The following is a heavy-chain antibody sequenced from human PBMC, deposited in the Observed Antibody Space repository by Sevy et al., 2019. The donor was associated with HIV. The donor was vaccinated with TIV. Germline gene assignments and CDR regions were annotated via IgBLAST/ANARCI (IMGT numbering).Heavy chain of an antibody. CDR1: GYTFTNYW. CDR3: ARQVDYPESH. V-gene: IGHV5-51*01. J-gene: IGHJ4*02. CDR2: IYPGDSDT. Sequence: GESLKISCKGSGYTFTNYWIGWVRQMPGKGMEWMGLIYPGDSDTRYSPSFEGQVTISADKSISTAYLQWSSLKTSDTAMYYCARQVDYPESHWAQGTLVTVSS. D-gene: IGHD5-12*01.